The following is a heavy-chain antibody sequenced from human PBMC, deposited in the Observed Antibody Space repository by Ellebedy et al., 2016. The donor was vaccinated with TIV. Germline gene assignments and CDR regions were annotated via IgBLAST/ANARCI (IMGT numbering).Heavy chain of an antibody. CDR3: ARASYSIGYYGIDY. J-gene: IGHJ4*02. V-gene: IGHV4-59*01. Sequence: MPSETLSLTCTVSSDSFTRDFWNWIRQTPGKGLEWVGYIYYTWTASYNPSLKSRATMSIDTSKHQVSLKLFSVTAADTAVYFCARASYSIGYYGIDYWGPGNLVTVSS. CDR1: SDSFTRDF. D-gene: IGHD3-22*01. CDR2: IYYTWTA.